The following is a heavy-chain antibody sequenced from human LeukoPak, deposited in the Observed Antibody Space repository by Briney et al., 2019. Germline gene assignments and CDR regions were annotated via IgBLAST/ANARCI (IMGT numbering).Heavy chain of an antibody. CDR3: ARYCSSTSCYYYYYGMDV. CDR1: GFTFSSYE. D-gene: IGHD2-2*01. V-gene: IGHV3-48*03. Sequence: GGSLRLSCAASGFTFSSYEMNWVRQAPGPALEWVSYISSSGSTIYYADSVKGRFTISRDNAKNSLYLQMNSLRAEDTAVYYCARYCSSTSCYYYYYGMDVWGKGTTVTVSS. CDR2: ISSSGSTI. J-gene: IGHJ6*04.